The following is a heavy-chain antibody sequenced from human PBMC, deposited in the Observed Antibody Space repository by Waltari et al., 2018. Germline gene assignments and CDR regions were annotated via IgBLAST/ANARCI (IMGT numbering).Heavy chain of an antibody. CDR3: ARRIAVAGTSHYYGMDV. J-gene: IGHJ6*02. CDR2: ISAYNGNT. Sequence: QVQLVQSGAEVKKPGASVTVSCKASGYTFTSYGISWVRQAPGQGLEWMGWISAYNGNTNYAQKLQGRVTMTTDTSTSTAYMELSSLRSEDTAVYYCARRIAVAGTSHYYGMDVWGQGTTVTVSS. V-gene: IGHV1-18*01. D-gene: IGHD6-19*01. CDR1: GYTFTSYG.